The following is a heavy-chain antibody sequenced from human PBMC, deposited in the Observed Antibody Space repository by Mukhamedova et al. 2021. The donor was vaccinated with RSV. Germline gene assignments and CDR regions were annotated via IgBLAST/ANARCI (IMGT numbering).Heavy chain of an antibody. D-gene: IGHD1-14*01. CDR1: SYA. CDR3: ASLRPDVL. V-gene: IGHV3-30*04. J-gene: IGHJ2*01. CDR2: ISYDGSNK. Sequence: SYAMHWVRQAPGKGLEWVAVISYDGSNKYYADSVKGRFTISRDNSKNTLYLQMNSLRAEDTAVYYCASLRPDVLWGRGPLVTVSS.